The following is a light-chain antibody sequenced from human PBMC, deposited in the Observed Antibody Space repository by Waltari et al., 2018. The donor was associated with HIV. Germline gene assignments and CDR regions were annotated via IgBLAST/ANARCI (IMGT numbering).Light chain of an antibody. Sequence: QSVLTQPPSASGTPGQRVTISCSGSSSNIGSYYVYWYQQLPGTAPKLLIYRNNQRPSGVPDRFSGSKSGTSASLAISGHRSEDEADYYCAAWDGSHVVFGGGTKLTVL. J-gene: IGLJ2*01. V-gene: IGLV1-47*01. CDR3: AAWDGSHVV. CDR2: RNN. CDR1: SSNIGSYY.